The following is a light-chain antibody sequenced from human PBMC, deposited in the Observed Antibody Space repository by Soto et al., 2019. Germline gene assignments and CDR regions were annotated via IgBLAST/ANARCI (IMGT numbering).Light chain of an antibody. V-gene: IGKV1-12*01. Sequence: DIQMTQSPSSVSVSVGDRVTITCRASQGIYNWLAWYQQKPGGAPKLLIYAASSLQSGVPSRFSSSGSKTDFALSISSLQPDDSATYYCQQAHGFLHNFGPETTVPIK. CDR3: QQAHGFLHN. CDR2: AAS. J-gene: IGKJ3*01. CDR1: QGIYNW.